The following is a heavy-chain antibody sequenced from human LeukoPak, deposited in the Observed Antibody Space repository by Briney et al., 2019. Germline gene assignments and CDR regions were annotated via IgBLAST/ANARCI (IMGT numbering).Heavy chain of an antibody. CDR3: ARHRAYSSSSPFDY. CDR1: GGSINSYY. V-gene: IGHV4-59*08. D-gene: IGHD6-6*01. Sequence: SETLSLTCTVSGGSINSYYWSWIRQPPGKGLEWIGYIYYTGSTNYNPSLKSRVTMFVDMSKNQFSLRLSSVTAADTAVYYCARHRAYSSSSPFDYWGQGTLVTVSS. CDR2: IYYTGST. J-gene: IGHJ4*02.